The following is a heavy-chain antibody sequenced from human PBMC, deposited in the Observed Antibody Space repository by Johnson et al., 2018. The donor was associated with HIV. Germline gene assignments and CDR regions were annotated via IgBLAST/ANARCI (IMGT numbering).Heavy chain of an antibody. D-gene: IGHD5-24*01. CDR2: INWNGGST. V-gene: IGHV3-64*04. Sequence: QVQLVESGGGLIQPGGSLRLSCAASGFTFSSYAMHWVSQAPGKGLEWVSGINWNGGSTGYADSVKGRFTISRDNSKNTLYLQMNSLRAEDTAVYYCARGRDGYNLDAFDIWGQGTMVTVSS. J-gene: IGHJ3*02. CDR3: ARGRDGYNLDAFDI. CDR1: GFTFSSYA.